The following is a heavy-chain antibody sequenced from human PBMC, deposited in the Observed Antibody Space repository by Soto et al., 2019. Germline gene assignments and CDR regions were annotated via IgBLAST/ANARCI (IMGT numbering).Heavy chain of an antibody. V-gene: IGHV4-30-4*01. J-gene: IGHJ4*02. CDR3: AGCASSGSLGF. Sequence: QVELQESGPGLAKPSQTLSLTCTVSGGSISSGDYYWSWIRQPPGKGLEWIGYIYYSGSPYYHPSLMSRVTISVDTAKNQFSLKLSSVTAADTAVYYVAGCASSGSLGFWGQGTLVTVSS. CDR2: IYYSGSP. D-gene: IGHD6-25*01. CDR1: GGSISSGDYY.